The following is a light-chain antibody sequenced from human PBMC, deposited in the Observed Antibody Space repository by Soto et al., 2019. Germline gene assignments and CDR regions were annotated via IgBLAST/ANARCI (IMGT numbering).Light chain of an antibody. Sequence: DIQMTQSPSTLSASVGDRVTITCRASQSISRWLAWYQQKPGEAPKLLIHGASSLECGVPSRFSGGGSGAEFTLTISRLQHEDFATYYCLQYNRYRTFGQGTKVEIK. CDR1: QSISRW. CDR3: LQYNRYRT. V-gene: IGKV1-5*01. CDR2: GAS. J-gene: IGKJ1*01.